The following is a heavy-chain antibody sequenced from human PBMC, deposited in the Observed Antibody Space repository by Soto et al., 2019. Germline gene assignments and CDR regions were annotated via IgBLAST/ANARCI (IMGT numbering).Heavy chain of an antibody. D-gene: IGHD6-19*01. Sequence: ASVKVSCKASGYTFSGFYMHWVRQAPGQGLEWMGWINPNSGGTKSAEKFQGRVTMTRDTSISTAYMELSRLTSDDTAVYYCASDAVTGTAGLDFWGQGTTVTVYS. CDR2: INPNSGGT. V-gene: IGHV1-2*02. CDR1: GYTFSGFY. CDR3: ASDAVTGTAGLDF. J-gene: IGHJ4*02.